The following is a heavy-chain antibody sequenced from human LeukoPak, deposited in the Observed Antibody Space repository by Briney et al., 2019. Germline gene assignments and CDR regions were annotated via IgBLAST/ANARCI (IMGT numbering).Heavy chain of an antibody. Sequence: GGSLRLSCAASGFIFSDYGMNWVRQAQGKGLEWISYISSSSTTIYYADSVKGRFIISRDNAKNSLYLQLISLRAEDTAVYYCAGGESEYTTSGDFAYWGQGTLVTVSS. CDR2: ISSSSTTI. CDR1: GFIFSDYG. CDR3: AGGESEYTTSGDFAY. V-gene: IGHV3-48*01. J-gene: IGHJ4*02. D-gene: IGHD3-16*01.